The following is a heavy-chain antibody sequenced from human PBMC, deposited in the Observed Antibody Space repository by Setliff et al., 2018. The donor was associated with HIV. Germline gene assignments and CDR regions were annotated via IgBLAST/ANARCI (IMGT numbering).Heavy chain of an antibody. V-gene: IGHV1-46*01. Sequence: GASVKVSCKASGYNFTTYYMHWVRQAPGQGLEWMGIINPSGGSTTYAQKFQGRVTMTRDTSTSTVYMELSSLRSEDTAVYYCASNSGYDFFDAFDIWGQGTMVTVSS. CDR3: ASNSGYDFFDAFDI. CDR1: GYNFTTYY. J-gene: IGHJ3*02. D-gene: IGHD5-12*01. CDR2: INPSGGST.